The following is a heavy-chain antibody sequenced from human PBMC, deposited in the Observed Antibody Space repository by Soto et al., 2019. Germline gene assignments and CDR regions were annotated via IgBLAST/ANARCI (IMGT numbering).Heavy chain of an antibody. Sequence: EVQLVESGGGLVQPGGSLRLSCAASGFTVSSNYMSWVRQAPGKGLEWVSVIYSGGSTYYADSVKGRFTISRDNSKNTLHLQMNSLRAEDTAVYYCARAYYNWNADPFDYWGQGTLVTVSS. CDR3: ARAYYNWNADPFDY. V-gene: IGHV3-66*01. CDR2: IYSGGST. D-gene: IGHD1-20*01. CDR1: GFTVSSNY. J-gene: IGHJ4*02.